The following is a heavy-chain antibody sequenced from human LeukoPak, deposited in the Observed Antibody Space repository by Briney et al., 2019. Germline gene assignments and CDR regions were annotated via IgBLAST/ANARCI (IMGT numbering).Heavy chain of an antibody. Sequence: GGSLRLSCAASGFTFSSYAMSWVRQAPGKGLEWVSAISGSGGSTYCADSVKGRFTISRDNSKNTLYLQMNSLRAEDTAVYYCAKGTVVSSGRFDYWGQGTLVTVSS. J-gene: IGHJ4*02. V-gene: IGHV3-23*01. CDR2: ISGSGGST. D-gene: IGHD3-16*02. CDR3: AKGTVVSSGRFDY. CDR1: GFTFSSYA.